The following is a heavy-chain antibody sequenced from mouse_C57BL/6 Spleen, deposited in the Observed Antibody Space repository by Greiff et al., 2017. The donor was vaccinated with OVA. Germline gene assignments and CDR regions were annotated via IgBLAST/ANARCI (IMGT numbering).Heavy chain of an antibody. CDR2: ISSGSSTI. J-gene: IGHJ3*01. V-gene: IGHV5-17*01. Sequence: EVKLMESGGGLVKPGGSLKLSCAASGFTFSDYGMHWVRQAPEKGLEWVAYISSGSSTIYYADTVKGRFTISRDNAKNTLFLQMTSLRSEDTAMYYCARPGTAWFACWGQGTLVTVSA. D-gene: IGHD4-1*01. CDR3: ARPGTAWFAC. CDR1: GFTFSDYG.